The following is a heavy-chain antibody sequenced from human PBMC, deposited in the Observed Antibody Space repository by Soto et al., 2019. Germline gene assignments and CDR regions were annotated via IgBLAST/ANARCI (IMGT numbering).Heavy chain of an antibody. CDR3: ARGAEHQLLSRDYFYGMDV. Sequence: QVQVVESGGGVVQPGRSPRLSCAASGFTLSRYGMHWVRQAPGKGLEWVAVISFEGNTQYYADSVKGRFTISRDNSKDTLSLQIHSLRPEDTAVYYCARGAEHQLLSRDYFYGMDVWGQGTTVSVSS. D-gene: IGHD1-1*01. V-gene: IGHV3-30*05. CDR1: GFTLSRYG. J-gene: IGHJ6*02. CDR2: ISFEGNTQ.